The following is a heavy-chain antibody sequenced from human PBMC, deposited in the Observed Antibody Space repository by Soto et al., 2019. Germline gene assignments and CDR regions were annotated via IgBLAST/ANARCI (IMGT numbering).Heavy chain of an antibody. CDR2: INPNSGGT. Sequence: GPSVKVSCQASGYTFAGYYMHWVRQAPGQGLEWMGWINPNSGGTNYAQKFQGWVTMTRDTSISTAYMELSRLRSDDTAVYYCAREERWLQPSPYFDYWGQGTLVTVSS. CDR3: AREERWLQPSPYFDY. D-gene: IGHD5-12*01. V-gene: IGHV1-2*04. J-gene: IGHJ4*02. CDR1: GYTFAGYY.